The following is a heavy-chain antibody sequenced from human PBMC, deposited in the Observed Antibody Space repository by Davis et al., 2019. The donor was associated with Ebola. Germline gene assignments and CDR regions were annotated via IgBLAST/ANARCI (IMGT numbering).Heavy chain of an antibody. CDR3: AKGMSRSAYYAMDV. CDR2: IRSKANNYAT. J-gene: IGHJ6*02. D-gene: IGHD1-14*01. V-gene: IGHV3-73*01. CDR1: GFTFSGSA. Sequence: GESLKISCAASGFTFSGSAMHWVRQASGKGLEWVGRIRSKANNYATAYAASVKGRFTISRDDSKNTAYLQMNSLKTEDTAVYYCAKGMSRSAYYAMDVWGQGTTVTVSS.